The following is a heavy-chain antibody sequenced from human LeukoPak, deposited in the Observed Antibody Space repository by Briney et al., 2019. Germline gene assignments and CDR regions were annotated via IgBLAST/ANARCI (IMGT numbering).Heavy chain of an antibody. D-gene: IGHD3-10*01. J-gene: IGHJ4*02. V-gene: IGHV3-7*03. Sequence: GGTLRLSCSASGFTFSSYWMSWVRQAPGKGLEWVANIKQDGSEKYYVDSVKGRFTISRDNAKNSLYLQMNSLRAEDTAVYYCAKDLGLKGFDYWGQGTLVTVSS. CDR2: IKQDGSEK. CDR3: AKDLGLKGFDY. CDR1: GFTFSSYW.